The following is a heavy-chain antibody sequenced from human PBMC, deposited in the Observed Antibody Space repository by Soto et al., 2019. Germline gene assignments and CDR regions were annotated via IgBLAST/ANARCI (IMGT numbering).Heavy chain of an antibody. CDR3: ARAGGLSGVDAYYCYYMDV. J-gene: IGHJ6*03. CDR2: IYYSGST. CDR1: GGSISSGGYY. D-gene: IGHD3-10*02. V-gene: IGHV4-31*03. Sequence: SETLSLTCTVSGGSISSGGYYWSWIRQHPGKGLEWIGYIYYSGSTYYNPSLKSRVTISVDTSKNQFSLKLSSVTAADTAVYYCARAGGLSGVDAYYCYYMDVWGKGTTVTVSS.